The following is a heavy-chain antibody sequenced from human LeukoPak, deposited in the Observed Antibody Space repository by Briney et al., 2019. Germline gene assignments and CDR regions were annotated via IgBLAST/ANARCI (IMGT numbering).Heavy chain of an antibody. CDR2: IYYSGST. V-gene: IGHV4-31*03. CDR3: AREDVYAGFVP. Sequence: SETLSLTCTVSGGSISSGGYYWSWIRQHPGKGLEWIGYIYYSGSTYYNPSLKSRVTISVDTSKNQLRLKLSSVTAADTAVYYCAREDVYAGFVPWDEGTLVTVS. D-gene: IGHD2-2*01. J-gene: IGHJ5*02. CDR1: GGSISSGGYY.